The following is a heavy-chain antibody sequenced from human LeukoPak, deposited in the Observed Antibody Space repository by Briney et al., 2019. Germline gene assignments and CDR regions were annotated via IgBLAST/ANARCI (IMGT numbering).Heavy chain of an antibody. J-gene: IGHJ4*02. CDR1: GFTFSSYS. Sequence: HSGGSLRLSCAASGFTFSSYSMNWVRQAPGKGLEWVSAISGSGGSTYYADSVKGRFTISRDNSKNTLYLQMNSLRAEDTAVYYCAKGFYGDYVPPVYWGQGTLVTVSS. D-gene: IGHD4-17*01. V-gene: IGHV3-23*01. CDR3: AKGFYGDYVPPVY. CDR2: ISGSGGST.